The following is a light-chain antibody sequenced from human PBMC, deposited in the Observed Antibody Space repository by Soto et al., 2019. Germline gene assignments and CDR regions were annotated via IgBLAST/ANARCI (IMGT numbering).Light chain of an antibody. V-gene: IGKV3-11*01. CDR3: QQRSNWPPT. Sequence: EIVLTQSPATLSLSPVERATLSCRASQSVSSYLAWYQQKPGQAPRLLIYDASNRATGIPARFSGSGSGTDFTLTISSLEPEDFAVYYCQQRSNWPPTLGQGTKVDI. J-gene: IGKJ1*01. CDR1: QSVSSY. CDR2: DAS.